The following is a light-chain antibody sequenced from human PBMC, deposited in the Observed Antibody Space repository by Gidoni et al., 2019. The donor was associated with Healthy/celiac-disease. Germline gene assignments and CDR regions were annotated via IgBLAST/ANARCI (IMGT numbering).Light chain of an antibody. J-gene: IGKJ4*01. Sequence: EIVMTQSPATLSGSTGERATLSCRASHSVNSNLASYQQKPAKAPRHLIYGASTRATGSPARFSGSGSGTAVTLTISSLQSEDFAVSYCQQYNNWSPLTFGGGTKVEIK. CDR2: GAS. CDR1: HSVNSN. CDR3: QQYNNWSPLT. V-gene: IGKV3-15*01.